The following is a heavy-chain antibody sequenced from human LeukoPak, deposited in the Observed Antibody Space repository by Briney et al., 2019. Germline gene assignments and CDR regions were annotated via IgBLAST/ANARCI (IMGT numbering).Heavy chain of an antibody. Sequence: GGSLRLSCEASGFRFSGFAMNWVRQFPGKGLEWVSLIYAHGGTTFYADSVKGRFTIFRDNSKDTLYLQMNSLRVEDTAVYYCAKDSVPDGYNSLDYWGQGILVTVSS. CDR2: IYAHGGTT. D-gene: IGHD5-24*01. J-gene: IGHJ4*02. CDR3: AKDSVPDGYNSLDY. V-gene: IGHV3-23*01. CDR1: GFRFSGFA.